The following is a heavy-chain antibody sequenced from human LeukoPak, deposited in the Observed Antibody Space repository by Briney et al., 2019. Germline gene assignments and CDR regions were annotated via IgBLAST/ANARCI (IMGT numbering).Heavy chain of an antibody. Sequence: SETLSLTCTVSGGSISSSSYYWGWIRQPPGKGLEWIGSIYYSGSTYYNPSLKSRVTISVDTSKNQFSLKLSSVTAADTAVYYCARGRIAGPWDVWGQGTTVTVSS. D-gene: IGHD6-13*01. CDR2: IYYSGST. CDR3: ARGRIAGPWDV. V-gene: IGHV4-39*07. CDR1: GGSISSSSYY. J-gene: IGHJ6*02.